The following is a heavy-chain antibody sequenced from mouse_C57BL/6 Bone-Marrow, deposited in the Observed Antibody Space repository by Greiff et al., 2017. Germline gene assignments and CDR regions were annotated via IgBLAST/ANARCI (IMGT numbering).Heavy chain of an antibody. CDR3: TTIATVPDV. V-gene: IGHV14-4*01. CDR2: IDPENGDT. D-gene: IGHD1-1*01. J-gene: IGHJ1*03. CDR1: GFNIKDDY. Sequence: EVQLQQSGAELVRPGASVKLSCTASGFNIKDDYMNWVKQRLEQGLEWIGWIDPENGDTEYASKFQGKATITADTSSNTAYLQLISLTSEDTAVYYCTTIATVPDVWGTGTTVTVSA.